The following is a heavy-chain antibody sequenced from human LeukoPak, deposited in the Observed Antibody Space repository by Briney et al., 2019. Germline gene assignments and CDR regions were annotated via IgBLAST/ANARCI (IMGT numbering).Heavy chain of an antibody. Sequence: RSSVKVSCKAPGGTFSSYTISWVRQAPGQGLEWMGRIIPILGIANYAQKFQGRVTITADKSTSTAYMELSSLRSEDTAVYYCARSAPHCSSTGCSPVDWGQGTLVTVSS. CDR1: GGTFSSYT. V-gene: IGHV1-69*02. CDR2: IIPILGIA. D-gene: IGHD2-2*01. CDR3: ARSAPHCSSTGCSPVD. J-gene: IGHJ4*02.